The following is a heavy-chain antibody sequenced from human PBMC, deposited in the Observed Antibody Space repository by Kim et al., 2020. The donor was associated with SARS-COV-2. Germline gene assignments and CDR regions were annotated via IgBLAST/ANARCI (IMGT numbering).Heavy chain of an antibody. V-gene: IGHV4-39*01. J-gene: IGHJ4*02. Sequence: TYYTPSLKSRVTISVDTSKNQFSLKLSSVTAADTAVYYCARRAVSTGFDYWGQGTLVTVSS. D-gene: IGHD4-4*01. CDR2: T. CDR3: ARRAVSTGFDY.